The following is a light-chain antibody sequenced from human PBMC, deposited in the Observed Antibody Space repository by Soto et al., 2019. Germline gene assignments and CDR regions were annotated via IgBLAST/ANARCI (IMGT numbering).Light chain of an antibody. J-gene: IGKJ5*01. V-gene: IGKV1-33*01. CDR2: DAS. CDR3: HQSDSLPIT. Sequence: DIQMTQSPSSLSASVGDRVTITCRASQDISNYLNWYQQRPGKAPKLLIYDASNLERGVPSRFRGTRSGTHFTFAITSLQPEDVATYYCHQSDSLPITFGQGTRLEI. CDR1: QDISNY.